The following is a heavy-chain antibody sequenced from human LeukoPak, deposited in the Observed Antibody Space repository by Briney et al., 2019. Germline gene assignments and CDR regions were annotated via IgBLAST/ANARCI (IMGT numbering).Heavy chain of an antibody. J-gene: IGHJ6*02. CDR3: AGGQLVSNGMDV. V-gene: IGHV3-21*01. CDR2: ISSSSSYI. CDR1: GFTFSSYW. D-gene: IGHD6-6*01. Sequence: GGSLRLSCAASGFTFSSYWMHWVRQAPGKGLEWVSSISSSSSYIYYADSVKGRFTISRDNAKNSLYLQMNSLRAEDTAVYYCAGGQLVSNGMDVWGQGTTVTVSS.